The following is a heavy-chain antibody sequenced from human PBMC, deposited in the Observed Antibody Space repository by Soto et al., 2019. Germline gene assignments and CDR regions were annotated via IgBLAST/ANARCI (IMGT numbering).Heavy chain of an antibody. V-gene: IGHV1-46*01. CDR3: ARAPIIPIFGPTTGSYYYYGMDV. J-gene: IGHJ6*02. CDR2: INPSGGST. D-gene: IGHD3-3*01. Sequence: XAVKVSCKASGYPFTSYYMHWVRQAPGQGLEWMGIINPSGGSTSYAQKFQGRVTMTRDTSTSTVYMELSSLRSEDTAVYYCARAPIIPIFGPTTGSYYYYGMDVWGQGTTVTVSS. CDR1: GYPFTSYY.